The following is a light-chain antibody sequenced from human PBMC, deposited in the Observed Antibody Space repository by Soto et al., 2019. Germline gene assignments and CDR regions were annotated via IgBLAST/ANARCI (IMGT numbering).Light chain of an antibody. CDR3: QQANSFQLT. V-gene: IGKV1-12*01. J-gene: IGKJ4*01. CDR2: AAS. CDR1: QDINNW. Sequence: DIQMTQSPSSVSASVGDRVTITCRASQDINNWLAWNQQKPGKAPKLLIYAASTLQSGVPSRFSGSGSGTDFTLTISSLQPEDFATYSCQQANSFQLTFGGGTRVEIK.